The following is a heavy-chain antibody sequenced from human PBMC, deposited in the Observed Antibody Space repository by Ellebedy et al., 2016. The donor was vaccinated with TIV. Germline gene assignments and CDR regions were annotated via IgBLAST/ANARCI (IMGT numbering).Heavy chain of an antibody. V-gene: IGHV3-33*08. CDR3: ARGGPCSSSPHDY. D-gene: IGHD2-2*01. CDR2: IYYDGSNK. J-gene: IGHJ4*02. Sequence: GESLKISCAASGFIFSSFGFHWVRQAPGKGLEWVAVIYYDGSNKYFADSVRGRFTISSDNTMNTLYLQMNSLSSEDTAVYYCARGGPCSSSPHDYWGQGTLVTVSS. CDR1: GFIFSSFG.